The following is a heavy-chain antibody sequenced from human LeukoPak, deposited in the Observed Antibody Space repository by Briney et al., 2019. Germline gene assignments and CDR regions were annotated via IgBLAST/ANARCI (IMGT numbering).Heavy chain of an antibody. CDR2: IYPGDSET. CDR1: GYLFTSYS. Sequence: GESLKISCKGSGYLFTSYSIAWVRQMPGKGLEWMGIIYPGDSETRYSPSFQGQVTISADKSISTAYLQWSSLKASDTAMYYCARLGYCGGDCYSKYYFHGMDVWGQGTTVTVSS. V-gene: IGHV5-51*01. CDR3: ARLGYCGGDCYSKYYFHGMDV. D-gene: IGHD2-21*02. J-gene: IGHJ6*02.